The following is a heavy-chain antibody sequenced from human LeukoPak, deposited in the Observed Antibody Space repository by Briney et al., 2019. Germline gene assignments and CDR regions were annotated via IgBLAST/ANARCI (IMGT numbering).Heavy chain of an antibody. CDR2: IYSGGST. V-gene: IGHV3-53*01. Sequence: GGSLRLSCAASGFTVSSNYMSWVRQAPGKGLEWVSVIYSGGSTYYADSVKGRFTTPRDISKNTLYLQMNSLRAEDTAVYYCARDGSGSYVYYYYGMDVWGQGTTVTVSS. J-gene: IGHJ6*02. CDR3: ARDGSGSYVYYYYGMDV. CDR1: GFTVSSNY. D-gene: IGHD3-10*01.